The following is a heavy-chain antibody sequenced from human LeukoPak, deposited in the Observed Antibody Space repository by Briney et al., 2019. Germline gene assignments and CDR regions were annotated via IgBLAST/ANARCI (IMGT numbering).Heavy chain of an antibody. V-gene: IGHV3-30-3*01. CDR2: ISYDGSNK. CDR3: ARDVDYYDSSGWELAAFDI. CDR1: GFTFSSYA. D-gene: IGHD3-22*01. J-gene: IGHJ3*02. Sequence: PGGSLRLSCAASGFTFSSYAMHWVRQAPGKGLEWVAVISYDGSNKYYADSVKGRFTISRDNSKNTLYLQMNSLRAEDTAVYYCARDVDYYDSSGWELAAFDIWGQGTMVTVSS.